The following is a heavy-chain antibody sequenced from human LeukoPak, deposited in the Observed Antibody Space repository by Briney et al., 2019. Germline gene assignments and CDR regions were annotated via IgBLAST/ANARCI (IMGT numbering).Heavy chain of an antibody. CDR3: ARQLGPLHYFDY. J-gene: IGHJ4*02. V-gene: IGHV4-61*08. CDR2: IYYSGST. Sequence: PSETLSLTCTVSGGSISSGGYYWSWIRQHPGKGLEWIGYIYYSGSTNYNPSLKSRVTISVDTSKNQFSLKLSSVTAADTAVYYCARQLGPLHYFDYWGQGTLVTVSS. D-gene: IGHD1-1*01. CDR1: GGSISSGGYY.